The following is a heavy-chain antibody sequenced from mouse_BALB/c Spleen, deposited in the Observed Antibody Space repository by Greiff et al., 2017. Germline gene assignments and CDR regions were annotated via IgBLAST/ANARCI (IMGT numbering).Heavy chain of an antibody. CDR1: GFSLTSYG. V-gene: IGHV2-5-1*01. CDR2: IWRGGST. Sequence: VKLVESGPSLVQPSQSLSITCTVSGFSLTSYGVHWVRQSPGKGLEWLGVIWRGGSTDYNAAFMSRLSITKDNSKSQVFFKMNSLQADDTAIYYCAKEEITYYAMDYWGQGTSVTVSS. CDR3: AKEEITYYAMDY. J-gene: IGHJ4*01. D-gene: IGHD2-4*01.